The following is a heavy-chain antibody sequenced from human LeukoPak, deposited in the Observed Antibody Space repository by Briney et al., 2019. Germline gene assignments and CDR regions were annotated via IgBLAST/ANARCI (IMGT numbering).Heavy chain of an antibody. D-gene: IGHD1-1*01. CDR2: IIPMLGTA. J-gene: IGHJ4*02. Sequence: SVKVSCKASGSIFSSYAISWVRQAPGQGLEWMGGIIPMLGTANYAQKFQGRVTITADESTSIAYMELNSLRSEDTAVYYCAREEQGPGTTSDYWGQGTLVTVSS. CDR3: AREEQGPGTTSDY. CDR1: GSIFSSYA. V-gene: IGHV1-69*13.